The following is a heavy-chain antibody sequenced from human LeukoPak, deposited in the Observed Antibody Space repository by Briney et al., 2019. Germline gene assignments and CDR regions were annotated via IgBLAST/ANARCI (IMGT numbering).Heavy chain of an antibody. CDR1: GFTFSSYA. D-gene: IGHD2-15*01. V-gene: IGHV3-30*04. CDR3: ARPHLEDENYYYYYYMDV. J-gene: IGHJ6*03. CDR2: ISYDGSNK. Sequence: GRSLRLSCAASGFTFSSYAMHWVRQAPGKGLEWVAVISYDGSNKYYADSVKGRFTISRDNSKNTLYLQMNSLRAEDTAVYYCARPHLEDENYYYYYYMDVWGKGTTVTVSS.